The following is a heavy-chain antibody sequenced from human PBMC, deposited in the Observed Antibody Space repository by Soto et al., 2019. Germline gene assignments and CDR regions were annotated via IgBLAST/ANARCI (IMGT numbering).Heavy chain of an antibody. D-gene: IGHD1-1*01. CDR3: AAGWNSDY. CDR1: GHTFTSYY. Sequence: QVHLVQSGAEVKKPGASVKVSCKASGHTFTSYYIHWVRQAPGQGLEWMGIINTTGGSTTYAQKFQGRVTMTRDTSTSTVYMELSSLRSEDTAVYYCAAGWNSDYWGQGTLVTVSS. V-gene: IGHV1-46*01. J-gene: IGHJ4*02. CDR2: INTTGGST.